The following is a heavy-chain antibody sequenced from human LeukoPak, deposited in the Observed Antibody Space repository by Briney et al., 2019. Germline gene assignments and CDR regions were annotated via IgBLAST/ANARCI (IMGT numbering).Heavy chain of an antibody. V-gene: IGHV4-39*07. CDR2: IYYSGST. D-gene: IGHD3-10*01. CDR3: VSPSSFGSGSYSPWDY. Sequence: SETLSLTCTVSGGSISSSSYYWGWIRQPPGKGLEWIGSIYYSGSTYYNPSLKSRVTISVDTSKNQFSLKLSSVTAADTAVYYCVSPSSFGSGSYSPWDYWGQGTLVTVSS. CDR1: GGSISSSSYY. J-gene: IGHJ4*02.